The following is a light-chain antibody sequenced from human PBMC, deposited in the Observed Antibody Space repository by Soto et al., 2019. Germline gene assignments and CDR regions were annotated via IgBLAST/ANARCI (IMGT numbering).Light chain of an antibody. V-gene: IGKV3-11*01. J-gene: IGKJ1*01. CDR2: DAS. Sequence: EIVLTQSPATLSLSPGERVTLSCRASQSVSSYLAWYQQKPGQAPRLLIYDASTRAPGIPARFSGSGSGTDFTLTISSLEPEDFAFYYCQQRSDWPPATFGQGTKVEIK. CDR1: QSVSSY. CDR3: QQRSDWPPAT.